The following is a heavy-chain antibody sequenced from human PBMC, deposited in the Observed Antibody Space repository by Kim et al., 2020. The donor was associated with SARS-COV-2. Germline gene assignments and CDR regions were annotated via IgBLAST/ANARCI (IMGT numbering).Heavy chain of an antibody. Sequence: SVKVSCKASGGTFSSYAISWVRQAPGQGLEWMGGIIPIFGTANYAQKFQGRVTITADESTSTAYMELSSLRSEDTAVYYCAKKRQGGRGLRVWGQGTTVTVSS. V-gene: IGHV1-69*13. CDR1: GGTFSSYA. D-gene: IGHD3-16*01. J-gene: IGHJ6*02. CDR3: AKKRQGGRGLRV. CDR2: IIPIFGTA.